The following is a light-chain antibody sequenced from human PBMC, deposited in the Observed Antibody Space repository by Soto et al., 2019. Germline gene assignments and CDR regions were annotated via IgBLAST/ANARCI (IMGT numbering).Light chain of an antibody. CDR1: QHISSY. CDR2: AAS. CDR3: QQSYSARLS. V-gene: IGKV1-39*01. Sequence: DIQMTQSPSSASASIGDTVTITCRASQHISSYLNWFQQRPGKAPKLLVSAASTLQSGVPSRFSGDRSGTDFTLTISSLQPEDFATYFCQQSYSARLSFGGGTKLEIK. J-gene: IGKJ4*01.